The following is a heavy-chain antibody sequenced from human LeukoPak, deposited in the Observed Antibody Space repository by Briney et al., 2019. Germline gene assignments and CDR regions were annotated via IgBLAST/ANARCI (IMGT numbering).Heavy chain of an antibody. CDR3: SRHGELFLFDY. D-gene: IGHD3-10*01. CDR1: GGTFSSYA. CDR2: IIPIFGTA. Sequence: SVKVSFKASGGTFSSYAISWVRQAPGQGLEWMGGIIPIFGTANYAQKFQGRVTITADESTSTAYMELSSLRSEDTAVYYCSRHGELFLFDYWGQGTLVTVSS. V-gene: IGHV1-69*13. J-gene: IGHJ4*02.